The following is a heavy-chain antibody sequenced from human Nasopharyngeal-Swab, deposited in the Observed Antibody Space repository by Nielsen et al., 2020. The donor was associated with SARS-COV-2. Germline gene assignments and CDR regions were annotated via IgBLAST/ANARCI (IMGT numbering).Heavy chain of an antibody. CDR1: GGPISSGGYY. Sequence: TLSLPFTFSGGPISSGGYYWSWIRQHPGKGLEWIGYIYYSGSTYYNPSLKSRVTISVDTSKNQFSLKLSSVTAADTAVYYCARSSITMIVVVTHFDYWGQGTLVTVSS. J-gene: IGHJ4*02. V-gene: IGHV4-31*03. CDR2: IYYSGST. CDR3: ARSSITMIVVVTHFDY. D-gene: IGHD3-22*01.